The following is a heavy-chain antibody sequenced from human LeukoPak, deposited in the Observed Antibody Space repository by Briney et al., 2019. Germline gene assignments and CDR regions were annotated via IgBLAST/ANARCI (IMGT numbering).Heavy chain of an antibody. Sequence: TGGSLRLSCAASGFTFSSYSMNWVRQAQGKGLEWVSSISSSSSYIYYADSVKGRFTISRDNAKNSLYLQMNSLRAEDTAVYYCARELDSSSWYPPFDYWGQGTLVTVSS. V-gene: IGHV3-21*01. CDR3: ARELDSSSWYPPFDY. CDR1: GFTFSSYS. J-gene: IGHJ4*02. CDR2: ISSSSSYI. D-gene: IGHD6-13*01.